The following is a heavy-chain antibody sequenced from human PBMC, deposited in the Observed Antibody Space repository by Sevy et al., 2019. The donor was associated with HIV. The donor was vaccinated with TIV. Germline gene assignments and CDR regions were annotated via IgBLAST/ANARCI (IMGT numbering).Heavy chain of an antibody. CDR2: IFHSGNT. V-gene: IGHV4-30-2*01. CDR3: ARSSSAYPYHFDY. J-gene: IGHJ4*02. CDR1: GGSISTDLYS. Sequence: SETPSLTCAVSGGSISTDLYSWNWIRQPPGKGLEWIGYIFHSGNTYYHPSLKSRVTISIDRSKNQFSLNLSSVTAADTAVYYCARSSSAYPYHFDYWGQGTLVTVSS.